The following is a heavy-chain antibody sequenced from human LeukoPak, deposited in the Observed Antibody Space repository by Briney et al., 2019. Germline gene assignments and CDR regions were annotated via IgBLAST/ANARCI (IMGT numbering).Heavy chain of an antibody. CDR2: ISGSGST. J-gene: IGHJ2*01. V-gene: IGHV3-23*01. D-gene: IGHD2/OR15-2a*01. CDR3: ARSSDYFTYFGL. CDR1: GFTFSTYA. Sequence: PGGSLRLSCAASGFTFSTYALSWVRQAPGKGLEWVSTISGSGSTYYADSVKGRFTISRDNSKNTLYLQMNSLRAEDTGVYFCARSSDYFTYFGLWDRGSLVTVSS.